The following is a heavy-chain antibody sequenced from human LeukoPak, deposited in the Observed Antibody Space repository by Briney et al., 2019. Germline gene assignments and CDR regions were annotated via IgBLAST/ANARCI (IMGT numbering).Heavy chain of an antibody. CDR2: INPNSGGT. J-gene: IGHJ4*02. D-gene: IGHD5-18*01. V-gene: IGHV1-2*02. CDR3: ARTRKTIQLWEPTPADSGY. CDR1: GYTFTGYY. Sequence: ASVKVSCKASGYTFTGYYMHWVRQAPGQGLEWMGWINPNSGGTNYAQKFQGRVTMTRDTSISTAYMELSRLRSDDTAVYYCARTRKTIQLWEPTPADSGYWGQGTLVTVSS.